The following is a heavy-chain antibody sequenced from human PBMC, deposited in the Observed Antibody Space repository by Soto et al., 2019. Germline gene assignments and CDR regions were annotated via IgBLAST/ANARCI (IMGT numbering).Heavy chain of an antibody. CDR1: GGSVSSTSYY. CDR2: VYFSGST. Sequence: SETLSLTCTVSGGSVSSTSYYWSWIRQPPGKGLEWIGYVYFSGSTNYNPSLKSRVTISVDTSKNQFSLKLSSVTAADTAVYYCACLPTVTRYFDYCGQRTQVTVSA. D-gene: IGHD4-17*01. CDR3: ACLPTVTRYFDY. V-gene: IGHV4-61*01. J-gene: IGHJ4*02.